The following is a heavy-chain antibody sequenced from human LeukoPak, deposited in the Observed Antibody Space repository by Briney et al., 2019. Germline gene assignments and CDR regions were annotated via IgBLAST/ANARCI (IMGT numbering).Heavy chain of an antibody. D-gene: IGHD6-13*01. CDR1: GFTFSSYW. J-gene: IGHJ4*02. Sequence: GGSLRLSCAASGFTFSSYWMSWVRQAPGKGLEWVANIKQDGSEKYYVDSVKGRFTISRDNAKNSLYLQMNSLRTEDTAVYYCARASDGSSWHVDCWGQGTLVTVSS. CDR2: IKQDGSEK. V-gene: IGHV3-7*01. CDR3: ARASDGSSWHVDC.